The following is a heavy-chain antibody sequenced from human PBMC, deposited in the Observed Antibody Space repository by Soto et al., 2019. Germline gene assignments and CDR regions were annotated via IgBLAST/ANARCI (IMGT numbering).Heavy chain of an antibody. CDR1: GGTFSSYA. J-gene: IGHJ4*02. Sequence: QVQLVQSGAEVKKPGSSVKVSCKASGGTFSSYAISWVRQAPGQGLEWMGGIIPIFGTANYAQKFQGRVTITADKSTSTAYMELSSLRSEDTAVYYCARCTQYCGGDCYSEYFDYWGQGTLVTVSS. CDR2: IIPIFGTA. CDR3: ARCTQYCGGDCYSEYFDY. D-gene: IGHD2-21*02. V-gene: IGHV1-69*06.